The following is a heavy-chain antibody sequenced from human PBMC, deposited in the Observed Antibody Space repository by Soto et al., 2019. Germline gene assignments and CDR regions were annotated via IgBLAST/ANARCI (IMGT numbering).Heavy chain of an antibody. J-gene: IGHJ4*02. Sequence: PSETLSLTCTVSGGSVSNSNYYWGWSRQSPGKGLEWIGSVYYRGRSYSKSSVKSRVTISVDTSKKQFSLNLNSVTASDTAVYYCVSQRTSVLTQAYFDYWGPGALVTVSS. CDR3: VSQRTSVLTQAYFDY. D-gene: IGHD2-8*01. CDR1: GGSVSNSNYY. V-gene: IGHV4-39*01. CDR2: VYYRGRS.